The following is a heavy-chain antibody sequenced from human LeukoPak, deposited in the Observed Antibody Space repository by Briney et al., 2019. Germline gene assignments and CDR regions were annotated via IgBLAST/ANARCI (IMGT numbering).Heavy chain of an antibody. Sequence: GRSLRLSCAASGFTFDDYAMHWVRQAPGKGLEWVSGISWNSGSIGYADSVKGRFTISRDNAKNSLYLQMNSLRAEDTALYYCAKDNGYSYGYDYYYYGMDVWGQGTTVTVSS. J-gene: IGHJ6*02. D-gene: IGHD5-18*01. CDR1: GFTFDDYA. V-gene: IGHV3-9*01. CDR2: ISWNSGSI. CDR3: AKDNGYSYGYDYYYYGMDV.